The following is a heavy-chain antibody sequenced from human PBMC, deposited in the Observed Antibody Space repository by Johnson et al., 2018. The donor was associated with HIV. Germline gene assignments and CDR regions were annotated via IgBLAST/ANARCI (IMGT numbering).Heavy chain of an antibody. J-gene: IGHJ3*02. D-gene: IGHD2-15*01. Sequence: VQLVESGGGLVQHGGSLRISCAASGFTFSDYAMTWVRQAPGKGLEWLSIIGSTGDTFYADSVKGRFTISRDNSKDTVFLQMNSLRAEDTALYFCTRSGGGSTTFLDAFDIWGQGTMVTVSS. CDR1: GFTFSDYA. CDR3: TRSGGGSTTFLDAFDI. V-gene: IGHV3-23*04. CDR2: IIGSTGDT.